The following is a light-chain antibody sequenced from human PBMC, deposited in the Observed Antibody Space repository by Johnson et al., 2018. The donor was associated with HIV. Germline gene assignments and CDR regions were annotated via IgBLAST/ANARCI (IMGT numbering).Light chain of an antibody. CDR3: ETWDSSLSGV. CDR1: SSNIGNNY. J-gene: IGLJ1*01. V-gene: IGLV1-51*01. CDR2: DNN. Sequence: QSVLTQPPSVSAAPGQKVTISCSGSSSNIGNNYVSWYQQLPGTAPKLLIYDNNKRPSGIPARFSGSKSGMSATLAITGLQTGDEADNYCETWDSSLSGVFGTGTKVTVL.